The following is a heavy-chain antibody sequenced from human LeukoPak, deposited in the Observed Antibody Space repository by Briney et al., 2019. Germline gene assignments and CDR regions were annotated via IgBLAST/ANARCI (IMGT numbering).Heavy chain of an antibody. J-gene: IGHJ4*02. V-gene: IGHV3-23*01. Sequence: GSLRLSCAPSVCTFNSYAMSWVRQAPGKGLEWVSGITCSGGSTYYADSVKGRFTISRDNSKNTLYLQMNSLRAEDTAVDYCANMIRGVIWGQGTLVTVSS. CDR3: ANMIRGVI. D-gene: IGHD3-10*01. CDR2: ITCSGGST. CDR1: VCTFNSYA.